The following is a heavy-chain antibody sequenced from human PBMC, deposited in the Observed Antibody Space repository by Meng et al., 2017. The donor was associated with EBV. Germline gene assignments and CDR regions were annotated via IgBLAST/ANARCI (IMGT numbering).Heavy chain of an antibody. CDR1: GYTFTGYY. D-gene: IGHD6-19*01. CDR2: INPNSGGT. J-gene: IGHJ4*02. Sequence: QVQLVEAGAEGKKPGASVKVSCKASGYTFTGYYMHWVRQAPGQGLEWMGRINPNSGGTNYAQKFQGRVTMTRDTSISTAYMELSRLRSDDTAVYYCARVGIAVAGTRDYWGQGTLVTVSS. CDR3: ARVGIAVAGTRDY. V-gene: IGHV1-2*06.